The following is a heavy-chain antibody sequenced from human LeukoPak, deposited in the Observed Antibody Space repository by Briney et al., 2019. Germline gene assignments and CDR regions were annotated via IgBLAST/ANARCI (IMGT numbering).Heavy chain of an antibody. Sequence: ASVKVSCKASGYTFTSYGISWVRQAPGQGLEWMGWISAYNGNTNYAQKLQGRVTMTTDTSTSTAYMELRSLRSDDTAVYYCARDFPIAAAVLSFDYWGQGTLVTVSS. D-gene: IGHD6-13*01. CDR3: ARDFPIAAAVLSFDY. V-gene: IGHV1-18*01. CDR1: GYTFTSYG. J-gene: IGHJ4*02. CDR2: ISAYNGNT.